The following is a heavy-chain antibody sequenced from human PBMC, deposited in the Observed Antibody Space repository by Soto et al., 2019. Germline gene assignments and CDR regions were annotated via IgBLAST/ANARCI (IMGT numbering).Heavy chain of an antibody. CDR1: GFTFSSYA. Sequence: PGGSLRLSCAASGFTFSSYAMSWVRQAPGKGLEWVSAISGSGGSTYYADSVKGRFTISRDNSKNTLYLQMNSLRAEDTAVYYCERGRIVATILAYWGQGTLVTVSS. J-gene: IGHJ4*02. V-gene: IGHV3-23*01. CDR2: ISGSGGST. D-gene: IGHD5-12*01. CDR3: ERGRIVATILAY.